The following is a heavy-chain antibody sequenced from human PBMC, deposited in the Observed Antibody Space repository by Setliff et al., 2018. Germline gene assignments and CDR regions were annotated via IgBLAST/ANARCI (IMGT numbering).Heavy chain of an antibody. CDR3: VGVSMVIAIRNAFDI. Sequence: SETLSLTCTVSGGSISSGGYYWSWIRQHPGKGLEWIRYIYYSGSTYYNPSLKSRVTVSVDTSKSQFSPKLSSVTAADTAVYYCVGVSMVIAIRNAFDIWGQGTMVTVSS. J-gene: IGHJ3*02. D-gene: IGHD2-21*01. V-gene: IGHV4-31*03. CDR2: IYYSGST. CDR1: GGSISSGGYY.